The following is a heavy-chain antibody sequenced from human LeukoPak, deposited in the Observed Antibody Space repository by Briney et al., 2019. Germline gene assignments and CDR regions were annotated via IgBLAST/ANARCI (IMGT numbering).Heavy chain of an antibody. CDR1: GGSISSGGYY. V-gene: IGHV4-30-2*01. D-gene: IGHD2-2*01. J-gene: IGHJ6*03. Sequence: SETLSLTCTVSGGSISSGGYYWSWIRQPSGKGLEWIGYIYHSGSTYYNPSLKSRVTISVDRSENQFSLKLSSVTAADTAVYYCARVPGYCSSTSCYFPYYYYMDVWGKGTTVTVSS. CDR3: ARVPGYCSSTSCYFPYYYYMDV. CDR2: IYHSGST.